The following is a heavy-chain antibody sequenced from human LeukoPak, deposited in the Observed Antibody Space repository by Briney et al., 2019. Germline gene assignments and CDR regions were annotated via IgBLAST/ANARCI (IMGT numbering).Heavy chain of an antibody. CDR1: GFTFRGSA. Sequence: GGSLRLSCAASGFTFRGSATPWVRQSPGKGLEGVGRIRSKANDHATAYAASVRGRFTISRDDSKNTAYLQMNSLKTEDTAVYYCTRRLMTTVNDYWGQGTLVTVSS. CDR3: TRRLMTTVNDY. J-gene: IGHJ4*02. V-gene: IGHV3-73*01. CDR2: IRSKANDHAT. D-gene: IGHD4-17*01.